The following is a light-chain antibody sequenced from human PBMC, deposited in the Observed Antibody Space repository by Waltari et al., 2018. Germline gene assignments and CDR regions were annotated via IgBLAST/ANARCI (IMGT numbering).Light chain of an antibody. CDR1: FPNLGAGYD. CDR3: QSYDTTLGTVI. V-gene: IGLV1-40*01. Sequence: QSILTQPPSLSGAPGQRVTIPCTGSFPNLGAGYDLPWYQPLQGAAPKPPIHGNTNRPSGVPDRFSGSKSGTSASLAIAGLQTEDEADYFCQSYDTTLGTVIFGGGTKLTVL. CDR2: GNT. J-gene: IGLJ2*01.